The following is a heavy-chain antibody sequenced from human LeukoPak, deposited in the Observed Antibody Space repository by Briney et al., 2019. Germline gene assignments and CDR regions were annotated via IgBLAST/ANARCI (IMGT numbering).Heavy chain of an antibody. J-gene: IGHJ4*02. D-gene: IGHD3-22*01. CDR1: GFTFSSYS. CDR3: ARDEDHPWGIVVVTPDY. V-gene: IGHV3-21*01. Sequence: PGGSLRLSCAASGFTFSSYSMNWVRHAPGKGLEWVSSIRSSSSYIYYADSVKGRFTISRDNAKNSLYLQMNSLRAEDTAVYYCARDEDHPWGIVVVTPDYWGQGTLVTVSS. CDR2: IRSSSSYI.